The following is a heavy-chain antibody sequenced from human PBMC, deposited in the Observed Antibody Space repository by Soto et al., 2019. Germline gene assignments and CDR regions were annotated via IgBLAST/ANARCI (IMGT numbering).Heavy chain of an antibody. D-gene: IGHD6-13*01. V-gene: IGHV3-23*01. CDR1: GFSFGSYA. Sequence: GGSLRLSCAASGFSFGSYAMNWVRQAPGKGLEWVSGISASGGTTYYAESVKGRFTISRDFSRNTMYLQMNSLRGDDTAVYYCAKVRRYISSWYYFDYWGQGTLVNVSS. J-gene: IGHJ4*02. CDR3: AKVRRYISSWYYFDY. CDR2: ISASGGTT.